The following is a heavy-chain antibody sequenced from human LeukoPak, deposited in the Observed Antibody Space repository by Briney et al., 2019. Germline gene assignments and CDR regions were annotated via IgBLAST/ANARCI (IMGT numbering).Heavy chain of an antibody. CDR1: GFTFSSYA. CDR2: ISGSGGST. J-gene: IGHJ6*03. D-gene: IGHD3-10*01. Sequence: GGSLRLSCAASGFTFSSYAMSWVRQAPGKGLEWVSAISGSGGSTYYADSVKGRFTISRDNAKNSLYLQMNSLRAEDTAVYYCARDGTIWFGELLRTYYYYYYMDVWGKGTTVTISS. CDR3: ARDGTIWFGELLRTYYYYYYMDV. V-gene: IGHV3-23*01.